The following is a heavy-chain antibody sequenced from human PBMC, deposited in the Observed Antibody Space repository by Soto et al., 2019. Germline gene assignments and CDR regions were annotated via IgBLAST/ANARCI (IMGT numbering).Heavy chain of an antibody. V-gene: IGHV3-23*01. CDR2: ISSSAIST. J-gene: IGHJ4*02. Sequence: EVQLLESGGGLIQPGGSLRLSCAASGFTFSTYAMNWVRQTPGKGLEWVATISSSAISTNYADSVKGRFTISRDNSKNVLSLRMTSLRTEDTAVYFCAKKAYDAVPGHYFDYWGQGTLVTVSS. D-gene: IGHD5-12*01. CDR3: AKKAYDAVPGHYFDY. CDR1: GFTFSTYA.